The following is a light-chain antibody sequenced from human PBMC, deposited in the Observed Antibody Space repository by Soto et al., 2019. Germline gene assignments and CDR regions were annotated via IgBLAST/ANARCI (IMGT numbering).Light chain of an antibody. CDR2: GAS. CDR3: KQYGSSPWT. J-gene: IGKJ1*01. V-gene: IGKV3-20*01. CDR1: QSVGSNY. Sequence: EIVLTQSPGTLSLSPGERATLSCRASQSVGSNYLAWYQQKPGQAPRLLIYGASSRATGIPDRFSGSGSGTDFTLTIRRLEPEDFAVYYCKQYGSSPWTFGQGTKVDIK.